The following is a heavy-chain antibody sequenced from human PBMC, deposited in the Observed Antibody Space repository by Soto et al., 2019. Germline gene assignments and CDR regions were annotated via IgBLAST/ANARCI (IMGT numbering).Heavy chain of an antibody. V-gene: IGHV4-39*01. J-gene: IGHJ5*02. CDR1: GGSISSGSTY. CDR2: IHYTWRT. CDR3: SSHGWDPALNCFDP. D-gene: IGHD1-26*01. Sequence: SETMSLTCTVSGGSISSGSTYWAWIRQPPGKGLEWFGSIHYTWRTYYYPSLTSQIPIFIASSMTHFSLSLSTVAASDTPVYYCSSHGWDPALNCFDPWGQGTLVTVSS.